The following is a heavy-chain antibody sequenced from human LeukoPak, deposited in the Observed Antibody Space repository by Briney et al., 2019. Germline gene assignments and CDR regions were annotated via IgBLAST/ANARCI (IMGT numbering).Heavy chain of an antibody. Sequence: ASVKVSCKVSGYTLTELSMHWVRQAPGKGLEWMGGFDPEDGETIYAQKFQGRVTMTEDTSTDTAYMELSSLRSEDTAVYYCASCNDILTGYGVTGRFDPWGQGTLVTVSS. CDR2: FDPEDGET. V-gene: IGHV1-24*01. CDR3: ASCNDILTGYGVTGRFDP. D-gene: IGHD3-9*01. CDR1: GYTLTELS. J-gene: IGHJ5*02.